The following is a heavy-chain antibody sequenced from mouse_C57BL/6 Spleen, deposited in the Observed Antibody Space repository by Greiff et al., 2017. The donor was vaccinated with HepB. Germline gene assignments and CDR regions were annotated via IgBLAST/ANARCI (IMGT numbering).Heavy chain of an antibody. D-gene: IGHD2-4*01. Sequence: QVQLQQPGAELVMPGASVKLSCKASGYTFTSYWMHWVKQRPGQGLEWIGEIDPSDSYTNYNQKFKGKSTLTVDKSSSTAYMQLSSLTSEDAAVYYCARGIYDDYDALAYWGQGTLVTVSA. CDR1: GYTFTSYW. V-gene: IGHV1-69*01. CDR3: ARGIYDDYDALAY. CDR2: IDPSDSYT. J-gene: IGHJ3*01.